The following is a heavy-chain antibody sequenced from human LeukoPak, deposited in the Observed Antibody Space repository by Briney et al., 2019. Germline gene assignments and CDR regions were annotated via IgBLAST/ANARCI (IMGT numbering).Heavy chain of an antibody. CDR2: ISGSGSNT. CDR1: GFTFSNYA. D-gene: IGHD6-6*01. V-gene: IGHV3-23*01. CDR3: ARLSVPSEYRYNWFDP. Sequence: GGSLRLSCAASGFTFSNYAMTWVRQAPGKGLEWVSVISGSGSNTDYADSVKGRFTISRDNAKNSLYLQMNSLRAEDTAVYYCARLSVPSEYRYNWFDPWGQGTLATVSS. J-gene: IGHJ5*02.